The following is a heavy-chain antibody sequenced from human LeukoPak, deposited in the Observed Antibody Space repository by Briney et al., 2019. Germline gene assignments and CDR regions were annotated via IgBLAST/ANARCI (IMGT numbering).Heavy chain of an antibody. CDR3: AGDPYDSSGYYYGGFDY. CDR2: IYTSGST. D-gene: IGHD3-22*01. V-gene: IGHV4-4*07. J-gene: IGHJ4*02. Sequence: SETLSLTCTVSGGSISSYYWSWIRQPAGKGLEWIGRIYTSGSTNYNPSLKSRVTMSVDTSKNQFSLKLGSVTAADTAVYYCAGDPYDSSGYYYGGFDYWGQGTLVTVSS. CDR1: GGSISSYY.